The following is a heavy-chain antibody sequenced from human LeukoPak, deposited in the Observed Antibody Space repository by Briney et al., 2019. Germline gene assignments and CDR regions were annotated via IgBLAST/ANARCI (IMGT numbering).Heavy chain of an antibody. V-gene: IGHV4-30-2*01. CDR2: IYHSGST. J-gene: IGHJ3*02. D-gene: IGHD3-9*01. CDR1: GGSISSGGYS. CDR3: ASWRVPYDILTGYYPRSRTTPLAAFDI. Sequence: KASETLSLTCAVSGGSISSGGYSWSWIRQPPGKGLEWIGYIYHSGSTNYNPSLKSRVTISVDTSKNQFSLKLSSVTAADTAVYYCASWRVPYDILTGYYPRSRTTPLAAFDIWGQGTMVTVSS.